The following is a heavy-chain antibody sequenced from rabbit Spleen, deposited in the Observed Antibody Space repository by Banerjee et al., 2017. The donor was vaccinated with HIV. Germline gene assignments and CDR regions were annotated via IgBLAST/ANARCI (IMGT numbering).Heavy chain of an antibody. V-gene: IGHV1S45*01. J-gene: IGHJ6*01. CDR3: ARDTSSSFSSYGMDL. CDR2: IAGSSTGFT. D-gene: IGHD1-1*01. Sequence: QEQLEESGGGLVKPEGSLTLTCKASGVSFNDKDVMCWVRQAPGKGLEWISCIAGSSTGFTYSATWATGRFTISKTSSTTVTLQMTSLTVADTATYFCARDTSSSFSSYGMDLWGPGTLVTVS. CDR1: GVSFNDKDV.